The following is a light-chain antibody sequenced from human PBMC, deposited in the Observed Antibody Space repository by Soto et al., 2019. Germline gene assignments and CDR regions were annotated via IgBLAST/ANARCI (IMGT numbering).Light chain of an antibody. Sequence: IQMTQAPSTLSASIRDRVTLTCLASHSIIRRLAWYQQKAGKATKLLIHDANRLESGVPSRFSGSGCGTELTITISSLQPDDFATYYCQQYSSYWTFAQGTKVDI. CDR2: DAN. CDR3: QQYSSYWT. V-gene: IGKV1-5*01. J-gene: IGKJ1*01. CDR1: HSIIRR.